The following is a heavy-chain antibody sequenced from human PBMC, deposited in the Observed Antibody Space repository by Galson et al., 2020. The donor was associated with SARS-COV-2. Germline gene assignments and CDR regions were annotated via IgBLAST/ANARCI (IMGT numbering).Heavy chain of an antibody. Sequence: SLKLSCAASGFTFDDYAMHWVRQAPGKGLEWVSGISWNSGSIGYADSVKGRFTISRDNAKNSLYLQMNSLRAEDTALYYCATISGAGSNYYYYMDVWGKGTTVTVSS. V-gene: IGHV3-9*01. CDR2: ISWNSGSI. CDR1: GFTFDDYA. J-gene: IGHJ6*03. CDR3: ATISGAGSNYYYYMDV. D-gene: IGHD1-26*01.